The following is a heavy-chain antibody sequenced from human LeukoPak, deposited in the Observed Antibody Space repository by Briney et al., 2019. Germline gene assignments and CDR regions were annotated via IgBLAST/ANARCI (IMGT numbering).Heavy chain of an antibody. V-gene: IGHV4-34*01. CDR2: ISHSGNT. CDR3: ARHRFGGCDFDY. J-gene: IGHJ4*02. Sequence: SETLSLTCAVYGGSFDYYWSWIRQPPGKGLEWIGEISHSGNTKYNPSLKSRITISVDTSKNQFSLNLSYLTAADTAVYYCARHRFGGCDFDYWGQGTPVTVSS. CDR1: GGSFDYY. D-gene: IGHD5-12*01.